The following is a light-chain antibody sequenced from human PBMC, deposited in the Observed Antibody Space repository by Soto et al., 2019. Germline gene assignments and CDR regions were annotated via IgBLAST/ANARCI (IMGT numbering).Light chain of an antibody. CDR3: QQYGSSPFT. CDR1: HSVSSSY. V-gene: IGKV3-20*01. CDR2: GAS. J-gene: IGKJ3*01. Sequence: EIVLTQSPGTLSLSPGERATLSCRASHSVSSSYLAWYQQKPGQAPRLLIYGASSRATGIPDRFSGSGSGTDFTLTISRLEPEDFAVYYCQQYGSSPFTFGPGTKVDIQ.